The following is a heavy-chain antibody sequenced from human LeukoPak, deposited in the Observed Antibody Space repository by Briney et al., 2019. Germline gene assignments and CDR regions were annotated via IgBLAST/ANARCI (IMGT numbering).Heavy chain of an antibody. CDR1: GFTFTNYG. CDR3: LRGYFSFDY. Sequence: GGSLRLSCAASGFTFTNYGMHWVRQVPGKGLVWVSLLWSDGTVTYYADSVKGRFTISRDNAKNTLYLQMNSLRGEDTALYYFLRGYFSFDYWGQGALVTVSS. D-gene: IGHD3-10*01. V-gene: IGHV3-74*01. CDR2: LWSDGTVT. J-gene: IGHJ4*02.